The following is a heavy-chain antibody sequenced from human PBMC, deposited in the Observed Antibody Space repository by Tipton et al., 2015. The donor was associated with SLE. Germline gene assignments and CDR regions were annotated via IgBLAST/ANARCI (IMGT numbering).Heavy chain of an antibody. J-gene: IGHJ3*01. V-gene: IGHV4-34*01. CDR3: ARHGSVHAFDV. Sequence: TLSLTCAVYGDTNNNRYWSWIRQAPGKGLEWIGEINESGRAKYSPSLKSRVTMSVDTPKSQFSLNVNSVTAADAGVYYCARHGSVHAFDVWGQGATVTISS. D-gene: IGHD5/OR15-5a*01. CDR1: GDTNNNRY. CDR2: INESGRA.